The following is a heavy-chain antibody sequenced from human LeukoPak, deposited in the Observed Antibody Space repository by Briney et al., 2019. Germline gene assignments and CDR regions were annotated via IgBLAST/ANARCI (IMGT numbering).Heavy chain of an antibody. D-gene: IGHD6-6*01. CDR3: ARVEYSSSSVPFDY. V-gene: IGHV4-39*07. CDR2: IYYSGST. J-gene: IGHJ4*02. Sequence: PSETLSLTCTVSGGSISSSSYYWGWIRQPPGKGLEWIGSIYYSGSTYYNPSLKSRVTISVDTSKNQFSLKLSSVTAADTAVYYCARVEYSSSSVPFDYWGQGTLVTVSS. CDR1: GGSISSSSYY.